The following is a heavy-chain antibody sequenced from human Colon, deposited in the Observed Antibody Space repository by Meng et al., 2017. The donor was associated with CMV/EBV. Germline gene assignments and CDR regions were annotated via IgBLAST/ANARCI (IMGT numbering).Heavy chain of an antibody. CDR1: GGTFSSYA. CDR3: ASSRYSGSPLYYFDY. J-gene: IGHJ4*02. Sequence: SGGTFSSYAISWVRQAPGQGLEWMGGIIPILGIANYAQKFQGRVTITADKSTSTAYMELSSLRSEDTAVYYCASSRYSGSPLYYFDYWGQGTLVTVSS. V-gene: IGHV1-69*10. CDR2: IIPILGIA. D-gene: IGHD1-26*01.